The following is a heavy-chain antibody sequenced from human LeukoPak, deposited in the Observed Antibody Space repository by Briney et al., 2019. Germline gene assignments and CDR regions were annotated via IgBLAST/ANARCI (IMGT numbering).Heavy chain of an antibody. J-gene: IGHJ4*02. CDR1: GFTFSSYG. CDR3: AKDRWELLGAAPLDDY. D-gene: IGHD1-26*01. CDR2: ISYDGSNK. Sequence: PGRSLRLSCAASGFTFSSYGMHWVRQAPGKGLEWVAVISYDGSNKYYADSVKGRFTISRDNSKNTLYLQMNSLRAEDTAVYYCAKDRWELLGAAPLDDYWGQGTLVTVSS. V-gene: IGHV3-30*18.